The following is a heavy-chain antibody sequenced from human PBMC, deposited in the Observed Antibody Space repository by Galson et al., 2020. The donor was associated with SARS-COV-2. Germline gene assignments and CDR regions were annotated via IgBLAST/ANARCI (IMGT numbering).Heavy chain of an antibody. D-gene: IGHD6-19*01. Sequence: ASVKVSCKASGYTFSDYYIFWVRQAPGQGLEWMGWINPKSGDTNYAHKFRGRVNMTRDTSISTAYMELIRLRSDDRAVYYCTRDKYTSGWYMDNWGQGTLVTVSP. CDR2: INPKSGDT. J-gene: IGHJ4*02. CDR1: GYTFSDYY. CDR3: TRDKYTSGWYMDN. V-gene: IGHV1-2*02.